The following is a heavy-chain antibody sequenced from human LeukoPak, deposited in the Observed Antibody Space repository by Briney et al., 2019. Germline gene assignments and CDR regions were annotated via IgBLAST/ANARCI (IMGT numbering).Heavy chain of an antibody. CDR1: GFTFSSYG. V-gene: IGHV3-30*18. CDR2: TSYDGSNK. D-gene: IGHD1-26*01. Sequence: GGSLRLSCAASGFTFSSYGMHWVRQAPGKGLEWVAVTSYDGSNKYYADSVKGRFTISRDNSKNTLYLQMNSLRAEDTAVYYCAKDRPGAAIDYWGQGTLVTVSS. CDR3: AKDRPGAAIDY. J-gene: IGHJ4*02.